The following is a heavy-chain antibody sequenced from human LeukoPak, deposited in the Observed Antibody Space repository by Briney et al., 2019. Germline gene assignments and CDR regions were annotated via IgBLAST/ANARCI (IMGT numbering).Heavy chain of an antibody. J-gene: IGHJ4*02. D-gene: IGHD5-12*01. V-gene: IGHV4-61*02. Sequence: KPSQTLSLTCTASGGSINSGSYYWSWIRQPAGKGLEWIGSSSGSGSTNSNPSLKRRVAMSVATSKNQCSLMLSSVTAADTAVYYCTRDSSGYDWFYDYWGQGTLVTVSS. CDR2: SSGSGST. CDR1: GGSINSGSYY. CDR3: TRDSSGYDWFYDY.